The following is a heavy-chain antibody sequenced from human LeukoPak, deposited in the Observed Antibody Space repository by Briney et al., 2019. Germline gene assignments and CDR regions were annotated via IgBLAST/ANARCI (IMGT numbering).Heavy chain of an antibody. CDR2: IYQSGSS. J-gene: IGHJ4*02. Sequence: KPSETLSLTCAVYGGSLSVYHWSWIREPPGKGLEWIGEIYQSGSSNYNPALKTRVTISVDTSKNQFSLKLSSVTAADTAVYYCARGRGLAELWLLSTFDYWGQGTLVTVSS. CDR3: ARGRGLAELWLLSTFDY. V-gene: IGHV4-34*01. D-gene: IGHD5-18*01. CDR1: GGSLSVYH.